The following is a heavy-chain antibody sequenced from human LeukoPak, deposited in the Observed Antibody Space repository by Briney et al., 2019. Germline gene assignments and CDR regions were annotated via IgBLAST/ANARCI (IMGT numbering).Heavy chain of an antibody. Sequence: SVKVSCKASGGTFSSYAISWVRQAPGQGLEWMGRIIPILGIANYAQKFQGRVTITADKSTSTAYMELSSLRSEDTAVYYCASVYYGSGSYWDYWGQGTLVTVSS. CDR1: GGTFSSYA. V-gene: IGHV1-69*04. CDR3: ASVYYGSGSYWDY. D-gene: IGHD3-10*01. CDR2: IIPILGIA. J-gene: IGHJ4*02.